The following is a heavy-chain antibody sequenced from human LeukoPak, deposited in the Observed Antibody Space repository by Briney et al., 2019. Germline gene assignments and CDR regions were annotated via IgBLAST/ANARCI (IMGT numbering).Heavy chain of an antibody. D-gene: IGHD2-8*02. V-gene: IGHV3-53*01. CDR2: IYSDGTT. Sequence: PGGSLRLSCAASGFTVSGNYMNWVRQAPGKGLEWVSIIYSDGTTYYADSAKGRFTISRDNSKNTLYLQMNSLRAEDTAVYYCSGYWPPDYWGQGTLVTVSS. CDR1: GFTVSGNY. J-gene: IGHJ4*02. CDR3: SGYWPPDY.